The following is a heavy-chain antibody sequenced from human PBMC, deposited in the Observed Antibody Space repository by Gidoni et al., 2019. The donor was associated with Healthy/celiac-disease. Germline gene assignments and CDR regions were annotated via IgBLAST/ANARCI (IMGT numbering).Heavy chain of an antibody. D-gene: IGHD2-15*01. CDR1: GYTFTSYY. V-gene: IGHV1-46*03. CDR3: ARDLYCSGGSCYAPAY. CDR2: INPSGGST. Sequence: QVQLVQSGAAVKKPGASVKVSCKASGYTFTSYYMHWVRQAPGQGLEWMGIINPSGGSTSYAQKFQGRVTMTRDTSTSTVYMELSSLRSEDTAVYYCARDLYCSGGSCYAPAYWGQGTLVTVSS. J-gene: IGHJ4*02.